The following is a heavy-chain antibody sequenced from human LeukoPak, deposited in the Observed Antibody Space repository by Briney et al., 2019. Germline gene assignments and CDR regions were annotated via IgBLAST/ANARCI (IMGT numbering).Heavy chain of an antibody. Sequence: SETLSLTCGVFGGSFSAYYWNWIRQPPVKGLEWIGEINHSGSTNYNPSLKSRLTISVDTSKNQFSLKLSSVTAADTAVYYCALREFYYFDYWGQGTLVTVSS. CDR2: INHSGST. CDR1: GGSFSAYY. D-gene: IGHD3-16*01. V-gene: IGHV4-34*01. J-gene: IGHJ4*02. CDR3: ALREFYYFDY.